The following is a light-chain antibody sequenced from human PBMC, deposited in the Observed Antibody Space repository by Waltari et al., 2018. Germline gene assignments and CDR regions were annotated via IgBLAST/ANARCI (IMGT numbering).Light chain of an antibody. Sequence: QSALTQPASVSGSPGQSITISCPGTSSDVGGSNYVSWYQQHPGKAPKLMIYDVSKRPSGVSNRFSGSKSGNTASLTISGLQAENEADYYCSSYTSSSTGVFGTGTKVTVL. V-gene: IGLV2-14*01. J-gene: IGLJ1*01. CDR3: SSYTSSSTGV. CDR1: SSDVGGSNY. CDR2: DVS.